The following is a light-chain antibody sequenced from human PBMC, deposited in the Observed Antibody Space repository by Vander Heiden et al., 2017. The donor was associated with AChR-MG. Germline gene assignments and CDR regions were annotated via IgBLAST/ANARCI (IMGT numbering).Light chain of an antibody. CDR1: QSISTY. V-gene: IGKV1-39*01. J-gene: IGKJ2*01. Sequence: DIQMTQSLSSLSASVGDRVTITCRASQSISTYLNWYQQKPGKAPNLLVSAASGLQSGVPSRFSGSGSGTHFTLTITSLQPEDFATYYCQQSYSPLYTFGQGTKLEMK. CDR3: QQSYSPLYT. CDR2: AAS.